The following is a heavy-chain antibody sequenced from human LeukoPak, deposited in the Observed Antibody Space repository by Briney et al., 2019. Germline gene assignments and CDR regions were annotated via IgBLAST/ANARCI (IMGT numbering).Heavy chain of an antibody. CDR3: ARDGVPRYQLLPGYYYYMDV. J-gene: IGHJ6*03. CDR2: INPSGGST. Sequence: ASVKVSCKASGYTFTSYYMHWVRQAPGQGLEWMGIINPSGGSTSYAQKFQGRVTMTRDTSTSTVYMELSSLRSEDTAVYYCARDGVPRYQLLPGYYYYMDVWGKGTTVTVSS. V-gene: IGHV1-46*01. CDR1: GYTFTSYY. D-gene: IGHD2-2*01.